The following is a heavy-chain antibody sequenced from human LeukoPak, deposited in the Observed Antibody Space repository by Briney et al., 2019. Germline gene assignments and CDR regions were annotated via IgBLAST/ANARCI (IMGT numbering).Heavy chain of an antibody. CDR3: ARDRFTSSSSGPRGY. CDR2: ISSSGSTI. Sequence: GRSLRLSCAASGFTFSSYEMNWARQALGKGLELVSYISSSGSTIYYADSVKGRFTISRDNAKNSLYLQMNSLRAEDTAVYYCARDRFTSSSSGPRGYWGQGTLESVSS. CDR1: GFTFSSYE. V-gene: IGHV3-48*03. D-gene: IGHD3-16*02. J-gene: IGHJ4*02.